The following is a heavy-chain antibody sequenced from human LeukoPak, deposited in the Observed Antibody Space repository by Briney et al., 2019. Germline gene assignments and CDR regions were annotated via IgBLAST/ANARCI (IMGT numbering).Heavy chain of an antibody. CDR2: INHSGST. Sequence: PSETLSLTCAVYGGSFSGYYWSWIRQPPGKGLEWIGEINHSGSTNYNPSLKSRVTISVDTSKNRFSLKLSSVTAADTAVYYCARVPYGDYVLGYGMDVWGQGTTVTVSS. CDR3: ARVPYGDYVLGYGMDV. CDR1: GGSFSGYY. J-gene: IGHJ6*02. D-gene: IGHD4-17*01. V-gene: IGHV4-34*01.